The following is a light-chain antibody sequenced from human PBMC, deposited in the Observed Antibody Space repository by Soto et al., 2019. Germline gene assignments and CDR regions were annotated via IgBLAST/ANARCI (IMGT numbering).Light chain of an antibody. CDR1: QSVLYSSNNKNY. CDR2: WAS. CDR3: QQYGRSPRT. J-gene: IGKJ1*01. V-gene: IGKV4-1*01. Sequence: DIVMTQSPDSLAVSLGERATINCKSSQSVLYSSNNKNYLAWYQQKPGQPPKLLIYWASTRESGVPDRFSGSGSGTDFTLTISRLEPEDFAVYYCQQYGRSPRTFGQGTKVDIK.